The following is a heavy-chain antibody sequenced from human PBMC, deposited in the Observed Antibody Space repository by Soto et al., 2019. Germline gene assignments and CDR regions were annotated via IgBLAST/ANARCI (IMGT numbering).Heavy chain of an antibody. Sequence: PGGSLRLSCAASGFTFSSYAMSWVRQASGKGLEWVSAISGSGGSTYYADSVTGRFTISRDNSTNTLYLQMNSLRAEDTAVYYCVKDVGAAAPNFDDWGQGTLVTVSS. CDR2: ISGSGGST. CDR3: VKDVGAAAPNFDD. V-gene: IGHV3-23*01. D-gene: IGHD1-26*01. J-gene: IGHJ4*02. CDR1: GFTFSSYA.